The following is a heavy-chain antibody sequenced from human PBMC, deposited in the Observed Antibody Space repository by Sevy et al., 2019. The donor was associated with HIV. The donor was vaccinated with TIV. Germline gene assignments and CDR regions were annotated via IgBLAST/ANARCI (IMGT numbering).Heavy chain of an antibody. CDR2: IRQDGSEK. CDR1: GFTFSLYW. Sequence: GGYLRLSCAASGFTFSLYWMTWVRQAPGKGLEWVANIRQDGSEKYYVNSVKGRFTISRDNAKNSLFLQMNSLRAEDTALYFCARAPQWLSYAFDIWGRGTLVTVSS. D-gene: IGHD3-22*01. V-gene: IGHV3-7*04. CDR3: ARAPQWLSYAFDI. J-gene: IGHJ2*01.